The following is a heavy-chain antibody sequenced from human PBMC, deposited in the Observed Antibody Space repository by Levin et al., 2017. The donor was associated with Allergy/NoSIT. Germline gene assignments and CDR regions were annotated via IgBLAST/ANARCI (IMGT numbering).Heavy chain of an antibody. J-gene: IGHJ4*02. D-gene: IGHD2-8*01. V-gene: IGHV3-74*01. CDR1: GFTFRRYW. Sequence: SCAASGFTFRRYWMHWVRQAPGKGLEWVSRINSEGTTTSYADSVKGRFTISRDNAKNTLYLQMNSLGAEDMAVYYCARVGFCTNGVCYYEYYFDYWGQGTLVTVSS. CDR3: ARVGFCTNGVCYYEYYFDY. CDR2: INSEGTTT.